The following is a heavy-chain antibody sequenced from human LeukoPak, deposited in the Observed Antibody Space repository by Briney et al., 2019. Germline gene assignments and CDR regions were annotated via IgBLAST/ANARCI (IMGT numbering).Heavy chain of an antibody. CDR3: AELGITMSGGV. J-gene: IGHJ6*04. V-gene: IGHV3-48*04. CDR2: ISSSGCNI. Sequence: GGSLRLSCGASGFTFCIYSMHWVRRAPGEGLVWVSYISSSGCNIYCEHCEKGRYTIYRHNHKNSLSLNVHSQSAGDTGVFHCAELGITMSGGVWGKGATVTISS. CDR1: GFTFCIYS. D-gene: IGHD3-10*02.